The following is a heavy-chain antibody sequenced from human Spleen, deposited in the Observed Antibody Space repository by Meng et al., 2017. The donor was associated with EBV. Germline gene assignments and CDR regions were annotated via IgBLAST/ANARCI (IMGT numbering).Heavy chain of an antibody. D-gene: IGHD3-10*01. Sequence: GQVGQHGAEVRKPGDSVKVSCGTSGGTFRSDAVSWVRQAPGQGPEWMGGLIPMSDAPHYAQKFQGRVTITADESTSTHYMHLSGLTSDDTAVYYCASESGRGFTPDYWGQGTLVTVSS. J-gene: IGHJ4*02. V-gene: IGHV1-69*01. CDR2: LIPMSDAP. CDR1: GGTFRSDA. CDR3: ASESGRGFTPDY.